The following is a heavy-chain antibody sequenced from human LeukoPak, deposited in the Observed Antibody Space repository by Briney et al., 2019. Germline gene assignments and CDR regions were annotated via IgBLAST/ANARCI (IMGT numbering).Heavy chain of an antibody. CDR2: LMWNSASR. V-gene: IGHV3-9*01. J-gene: IGHJ6*03. CDR3: AKVPSELGYNGYDRLLDYYYYMDV. CDR1: GFTFGDYP. Sequence: GGSLRLSCVGSGFTFGDYPMNWVRQRPGKGLEWVSGLMWNSASRGYADSVKGRFTISRDNSDNTLYVQMTSLRAEDTAVYYCAKVPSELGYNGYDRLLDYYYYMDVWGKGTTVTVSS. D-gene: IGHD5-12*01.